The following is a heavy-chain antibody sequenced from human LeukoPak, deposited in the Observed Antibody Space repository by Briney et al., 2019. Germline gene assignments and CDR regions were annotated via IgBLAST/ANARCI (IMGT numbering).Heavy chain of an antibody. CDR2: IIPILGIA. CDR3: ARSLIRQLGGVGTAYYFDY. V-gene: IGHV1-69*04. D-gene: IGHD2-21*02. J-gene: IGHJ4*02. Sequence: GASVKVSCKASGGTFSSYAISWVRQPPGQGLEWMGRIIPILGIANYAHKIQRRVTITADKSTSTAYMELSSLRSEDTAVYYCARSLIRQLGGVGTAYYFDYWGQGTLVTVSS. CDR1: GGTFSSYA.